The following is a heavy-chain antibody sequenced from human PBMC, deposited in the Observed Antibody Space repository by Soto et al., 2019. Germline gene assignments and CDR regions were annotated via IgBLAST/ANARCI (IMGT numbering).Heavy chain of an antibody. Sequence: ASVKVSCKASGGTFSSYAISWVRQAPGQGLEWMGGIIPIFGTANYAQKFQGRVTITADKSTSTAYMELSSLRSEDTAVYYCARGGADIVVVPAAIPPPRGMDVWGQGTTVTVS. CDR3: ARGGADIVVVPAAIPPPRGMDV. CDR1: GGTFSSYA. D-gene: IGHD2-2*01. J-gene: IGHJ6*02. CDR2: IIPIFGTA. V-gene: IGHV1-69*06.